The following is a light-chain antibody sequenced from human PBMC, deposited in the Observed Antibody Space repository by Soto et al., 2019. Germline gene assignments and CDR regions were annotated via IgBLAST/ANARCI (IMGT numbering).Light chain of an antibody. Sequence: DIQMTQSPSSLSASVGDRVTITCQASQNIRTYLNWYQHKLGKPPRLLISDASHLEPGVPSSFSATVSGTDFTLTISDLQPGDRATYFCQQYYELPYTFGGGTRLEI. CDR2: DAS. V-gene: IGKV1-33*01. J-gene: IGKJ2*01. CDR3: QQYYELPYT. CDR1: QNIRTY.